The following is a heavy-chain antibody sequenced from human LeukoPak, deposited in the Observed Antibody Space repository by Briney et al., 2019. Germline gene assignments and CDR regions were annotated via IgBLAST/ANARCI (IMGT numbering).Heavy chain of an antibody. J-gene: IGHJ6*03. CDR1: GGSFSGYY. D-gene: IGHD5-24*01. Sequence: SETLSLTCAVYGGSFSGYYWSWIRQPPWKGLEWIGEINHSGSTNYNPSLKSRVTISVDTSKNQFSLKLSSVTAADTAVYYCARANNYRNDYYYYYYMDVWGKGTTVTVSS. CDR3: ARANNYRNDYYYYYYMDV. CDR2: INHSGST. V-gene: IGHV4-34*01.